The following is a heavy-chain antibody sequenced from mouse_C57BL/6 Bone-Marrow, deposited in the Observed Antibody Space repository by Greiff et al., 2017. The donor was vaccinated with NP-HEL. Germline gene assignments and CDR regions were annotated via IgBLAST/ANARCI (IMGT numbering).Heavy chain of an antibody. V-gene: IGHV1-64*01. Sequence: QVQLQQPGAELVKPGASVKLSCKASGYTFTSYWLHWVKQRPGQGLEWIGMIHPNSGSTNYNEKFKSKATLTVDKSSSTAYMQLSSLTSEDSAVYYCARGLTTPGFDYWGQGTTLTVSS. J-gene: IGHJ2*01. D-gene: IGHD1-1*01. CDR3: ARGLTTPGFDY. CDR1: GYTFTSYW. CDR2: IHPNSGST.